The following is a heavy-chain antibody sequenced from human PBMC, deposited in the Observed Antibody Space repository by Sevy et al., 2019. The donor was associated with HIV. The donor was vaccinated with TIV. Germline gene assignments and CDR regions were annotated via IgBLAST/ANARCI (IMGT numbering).Heavy chain of an antibody. J-gene: IGHJ5*02. CDR3: ARHDGDYDFWSGPNWFDP. CDR2: IYYSGST. CDR1: GGSISSSSYY. D-gene: IGHD3-3*01. V-gene: IGHV4-39*01. Sequence: SETLSLTCTVSGGSISSSSYYWGWIRQPPGKGLEWIGSIYYSGSTYYNPSLKSRVTISVDTSKNQFSLKLSSVTAADTAVYYCARHDGDYDFWSGPNWFDPWGQRTLVTVSS.